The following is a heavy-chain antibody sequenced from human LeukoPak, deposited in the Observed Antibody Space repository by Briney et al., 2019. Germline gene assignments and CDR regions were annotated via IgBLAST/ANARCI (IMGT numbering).Heavy chain of an antibody. Sequence: SETLSLTCTVSGGSISSYYWSWLRQPPGKGLEWIGYIYYSGSTNYNPSLKSRVTISVDTSKNQFSLKLSSVTAADTAVYYCARLVGFVARDGFNYYFDYWGQGTLVTVSS. CDR2: IYYSGST. D-gene: IGHD5-24*01. V-gene: IGHV4-59*01. CDR1: GGSISSYY. J-gene: IGHJ4*02. CDR3: ARLVGFVARDGFNYYFDY.